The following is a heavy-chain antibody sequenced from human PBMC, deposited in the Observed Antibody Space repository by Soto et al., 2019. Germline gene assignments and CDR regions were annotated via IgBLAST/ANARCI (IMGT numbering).Heavy chain of an antibody. V-gene: IGHV3-23*01. CDR2: ISGSGGST. CDR3: AKGGCSSGSCVFYAMDV. CDR1: GFTFSNYA. D-gene: IGHD3-22*01. J-gene: IGHJ6*02. Sequence: EVQLLESGGGLVQPGGSLRLYCAASGFTFSNYAMSWVRQAPGKGLEWVSGISGSGGSTFYADSVKGRFTISRDNSRNTLYVQMSSLRFEDTAVYYCAKGGCSSGSCVFYAMDVWGQGTTVTVSS.